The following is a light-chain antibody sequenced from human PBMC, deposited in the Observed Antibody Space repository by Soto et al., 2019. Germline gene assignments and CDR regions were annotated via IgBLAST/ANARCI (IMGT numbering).Light chain of an antibody. CDR2: DAS. CDR1: QSISSW. Sequence: DIEIAQSPSTLSASVGDGVTITFRASQSISSWLAWYQQTPGKAPKLLIYDASSLQSGVPSRFSGIGSGTEFTLTISSLQPDDFATYYCQQYNSYSWTFGQGTKVDI. V-gene: IGKV1-5*01. J-gene: IGKJ1*01. CDR3: QQYNSYSWT.